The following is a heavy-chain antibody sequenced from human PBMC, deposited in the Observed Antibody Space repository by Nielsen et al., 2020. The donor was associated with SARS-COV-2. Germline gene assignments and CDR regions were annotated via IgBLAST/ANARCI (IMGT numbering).Heavy chain of an antibody. Sequence: SETLSLTCTVSGGSISSSSYYWGWIRQPPGKGLEWIGSFYYSGSTYYNPSLKSRVTISEDTPKNQFSLKLSSVTAADTAVYYCAKDLRVRETAAPFGYWGQGTLVTVSS. CDR1: GGSISSSSYY. J-gene: IGHJ4*02. V-gene: IGHV4-39*07. CDR3: AKDLRVRETAAPFGY. D-gene: IGHD6-13*01. CDR2: FYYSGST.